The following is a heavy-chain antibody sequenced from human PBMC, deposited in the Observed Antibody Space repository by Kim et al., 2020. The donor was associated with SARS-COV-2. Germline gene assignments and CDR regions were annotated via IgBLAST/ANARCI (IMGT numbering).Heavy chain of an antibody. CDR3: ARKYYYGSGSLSRYYYYYYGMDV. V-gene: IGHV4-34*01. CDR2: INHSGST. D-gene: IGHD3-10*01. CDR1: GGSFSGYY. Sequence: SETLSLTCAVYGGSFSGYYWSWIRQPPGKGLEWIGEINHSGSTNYNPSLKSRVTISVDTSKNQFSLKLSSVTAADTSVYYCARKYYYGSGSLSRYYYYYYGMDVWGQGTTVTVSS. J-gene: IGHJ6*02.